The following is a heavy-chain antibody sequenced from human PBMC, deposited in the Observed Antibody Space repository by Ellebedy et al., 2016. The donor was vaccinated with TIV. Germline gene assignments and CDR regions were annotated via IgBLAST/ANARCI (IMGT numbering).Heavy chain of an antibody. D-gene: IGHD5-24*01. J-gene: IGHJ4*02. V-gene: IGHV1-69*13. CDR2: IIPIFGTA. Sequence: SVKVSCXASGGTFSSYAISWVRQAPGQGLEWMGGIIPIFGTANYAQKFQGRVTITADESTSTAYMELSSLRSEDTAVYYCARGGDGYINIVHFDYWGQGTLVTVSS. CDR1: GGTFSSYA. CDR3: ARGGDGYINIVHFDY.